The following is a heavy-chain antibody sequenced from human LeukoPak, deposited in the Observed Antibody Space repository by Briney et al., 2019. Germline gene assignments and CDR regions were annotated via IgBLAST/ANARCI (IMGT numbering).Heavy chain of an antibody. Sequence: PSETLSLTCTVSGYSISSGYYWGWIRQPPGKGLEWIGSIYHSGSTYYNPSLKSRVTISVDTSKNQFSLKLSSVTAADTAAYYCARGAEVPAAPDFFDYWGQGTLVTVSS. CDR3: ARGAEVPAAPDFFDY. J-gene: IGHJ4*02. D-gene: IGHD2-2*01. V-gene: IGHV4-38-2*02. CDR1: GYSISSGYY. CDR2: IYHSGST.